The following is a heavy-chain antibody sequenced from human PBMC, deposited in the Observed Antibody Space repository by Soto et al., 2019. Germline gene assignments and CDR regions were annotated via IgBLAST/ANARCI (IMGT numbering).Heavy chain of an antibody. CDR3: ARTFGVASPFDY. CDR2: IDWDDDK. V-gene: IGHV2-70*04. D-gene: IGHD3-3*01. CDR1: GFSLSTSGMR. J-gene: IGHJ4*02. Sequence: SGPTLVNPTQTLTLTCTFSGFSLSTSGMRVSWIRQPPGKALEWLARIDWDDDKFYSTSLKTRLTISKDTSKNQVVLTMTNMDPVDTATYYCARTFGVASPFDYWGQGTLVTVSS.